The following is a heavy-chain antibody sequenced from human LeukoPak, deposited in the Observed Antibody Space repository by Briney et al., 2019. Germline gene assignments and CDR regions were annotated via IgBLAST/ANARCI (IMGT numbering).Heavy chain of an antibody. CDR3: ARPGIAVAGHFDY. J-gene: IGHJ4*02. V-gene: IGHV3-30*04. D-gene: IGHD6-19*01. CDR2: ISYDGSNK. CDR1: GFTFSNYA. Sequence: GGSLRLSCAASGFTFSNYAMYWVRQAPGKGLEWVAVISYDGSNKYYADSVKGRFTISRDNSKNTLYLQMNSLRVEDTAVYYCARPGIAVAGHFDYWGQGTLVTVSS.